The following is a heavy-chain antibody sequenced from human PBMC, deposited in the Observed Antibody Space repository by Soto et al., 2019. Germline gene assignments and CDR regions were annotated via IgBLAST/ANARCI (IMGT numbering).Heavy chain of an antibody. V-gene: IGHV3-73*01. J-gene: IGHJ6*03. Sequence: EVQLVESGGGLVQPGGSLNLSRAASGFTFSGSAMHWVRQASGKGLEWVGRIRSKPNNYATAYGASVKGRFTISRDDSKNTAYLQMNSLNTEDTAVYYCSRQASDFWSGKPQYYMDVWGKGTTVTVSS. D-gene: IGHD3-3*01. CDR3: SRQASDFWSGKPQYYMDV. CDR1: GFTFSGSA. CDR2: IRSKPNNYAT.